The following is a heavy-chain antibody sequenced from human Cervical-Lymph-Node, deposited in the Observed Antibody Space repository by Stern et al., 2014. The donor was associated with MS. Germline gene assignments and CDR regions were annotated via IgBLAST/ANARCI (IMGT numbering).Heavy chain of an antibody. CDR3: ARGVVEYSNSWADP. CDR2: MNPNTGGT. CDR1: GYNFIAYY. J-gene: IGHJ5*02. Sequence: VQLVESGPEVKKSGASVKVSCKTSGYNFIAYYIHWVRQAPGQGPEWMGWMNPNTGGTHFAQKFQGRVTMTGDPSMKTAYMELTGLTSDDTAVYYCARGVVEYSNSWADPWGQGSLVTVSS. D-gene: IGHD2-15*01. V-gene: IGHV1-2*02.